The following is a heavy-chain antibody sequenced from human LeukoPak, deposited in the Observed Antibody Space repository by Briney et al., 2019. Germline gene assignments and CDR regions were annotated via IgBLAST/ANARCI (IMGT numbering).Heavy chain of an antibody. CDR3: ARDSGSDLLWFGELYGAFDI. Sequence: GASVKVSCKASGYTFTSYGISWVRQAPGQGLEWMGWISAYNGNTNYAQKLQGRVTVTTDTSTSTAYMELRSLRSDDTAVYYCARDSGSDLLWFGELYGAFDIWGQGTMVTVSS. D-gene: IGHD3-10*01. CDR1: GYTFTSYG. CDR2: ISAYNGNT. J-gene: IGHJ3*02. V-gene: IGHV1-18*01.